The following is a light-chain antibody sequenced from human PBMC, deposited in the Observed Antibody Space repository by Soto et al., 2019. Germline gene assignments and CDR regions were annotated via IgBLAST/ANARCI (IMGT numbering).Light chain of an antibody. CDR3: SSYTTSFTRV. J-gene: IGLJ1*01. CDR2: EVS. Sequence: QSALTQPASVSGSPGQSITISCTGTSSDVGDYNYVSWYQQHPGKAPKLMIYEVSYRPSGVSNRFSGSKSSNTASLTISGLQAEDEADYYCSSYTTSFTRVFGTGTKVTVL. CDR1: SSDVGDYNY. V-gene: IGLV2-14*01.